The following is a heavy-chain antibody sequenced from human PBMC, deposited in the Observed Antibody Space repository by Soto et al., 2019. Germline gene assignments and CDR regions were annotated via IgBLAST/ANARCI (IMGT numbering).Heavy chain of an antibody. CDR2: ISGSGGST. Sequence: EVQLLESGGGLVQPGGSLRLSCAASGFTFSSYAMSWVRQAPGKGLEWVSAISGSGGSTYYADSVKGRFTISRDNSKNTLYRQMNSLRAEDTAVYYCAKARDGYNDLDYWGQGTLVTVSS. J-gene: IGHJ4*02. V-gene: IGHV3-23*01. D-gene: IGHD5-12*01. CDR3: AKARDGYNDLDY. CDR1: GFTFSSYA.